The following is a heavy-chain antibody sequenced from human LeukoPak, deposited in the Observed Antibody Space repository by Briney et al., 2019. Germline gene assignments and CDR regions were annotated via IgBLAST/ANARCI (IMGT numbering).Heavy chain of an antibody. V-gene: IGHV3-7*01. D-gene: IGHD3-10*01. CDR2: MKQDGSEK. Sequence: GGSLRLSCAASGFTFSIYWMSWVRQAPGKGLEWVANMKQDGSEKYYVDSVNGRFTISRDNAKNTLYLQMNSLRAEDTAVYYCARVPHYASGTYYKRFPLYFDYWGQGTLVTVSS. CDR1: GFTFSIYW. J-gene: IGHJ4*02. CDR3: ARVPHYASGTYYKRFPLYFDY.